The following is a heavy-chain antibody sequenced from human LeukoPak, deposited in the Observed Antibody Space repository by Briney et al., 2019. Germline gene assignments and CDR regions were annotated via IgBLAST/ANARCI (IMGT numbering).Heavy chain of an antibody. CDR1: GGSISGGGCS. CDR2: IYHSGST. J-gene: IGHJ6*02. CDR3: ARATSSGYGVDYYYYGMDV. Sequence: SETLSLTCAVSGGSISGGGCSWSWIRQPPGKGLEWIGYIYHSGSTYYNPSLKSRVTISVDTSKNQFSLKLSSVTAADTAVYYCARATSSGYGVDYYYYGMDVWGQGTTVTVSS. V-gene: IGHV4-30-2*01. D-gene: IGHD5-12*01.